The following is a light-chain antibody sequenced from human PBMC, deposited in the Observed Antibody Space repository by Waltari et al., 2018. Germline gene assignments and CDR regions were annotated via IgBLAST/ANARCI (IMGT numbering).Light chain of an antibody. CDR3: QQRSLWPRT. CDR1: QDISTD. CDR2: DVY. Sequence: EIVLTQSPATLSLSPGDTGTLSCRASQDISTDLAWYQHRPGQPPRPLVYDVYNRAAGIPPRFSGSGSGTDFTLTISSLEPEDLAVYFCQQRSLWPRTFGPGTKVEI. J-gene: IGKJ1*01. V-gene: IGKV3-11*01.